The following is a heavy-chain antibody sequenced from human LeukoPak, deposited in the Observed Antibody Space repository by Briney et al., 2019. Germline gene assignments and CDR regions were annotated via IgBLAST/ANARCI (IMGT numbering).Heavy chain of an antibody. CDR1: GYTFTDYY. J-gene: IGHJ5*02. Sequence: GASVKVSCKASGYTFTDYYIHWVRQAPGQGLEWMGWINPNSGGTNYAQKFQGRVTMTRDTSISTAYMELSRLRSDDTAVYYCAREDTYDSSGYYWNLNWFDPWGQGTLVTVSS. CDR3: AREDTYDSSGYYWNLNWFDP. CDR2: INPNSGGT. D-gene: IGHD3-22*01. V-gene: IGHV1-2*02.